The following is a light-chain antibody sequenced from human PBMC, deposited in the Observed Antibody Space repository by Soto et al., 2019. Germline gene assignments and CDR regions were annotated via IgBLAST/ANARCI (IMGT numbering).Light chain of an antibody. CDR3: QQYNNWPWT. CDR1: QSVSSN. V-gene: IGKV3-15*01. CDR2: GAS. J-gene: IGKJ1*01. Sequence: EIVLTQSPATLSLSPGARATLSCRASQSVSSNLAWYQQKPGQAPRLLIYGASTRATGIPARFSGSGSGTEFTLTSSSLQSEDVAVYYCQQYNNWPWTVGQGTKVDIK.